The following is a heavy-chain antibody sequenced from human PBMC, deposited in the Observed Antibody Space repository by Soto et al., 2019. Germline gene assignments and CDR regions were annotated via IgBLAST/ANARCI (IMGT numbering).Heavy chain of an antibody. CDR2: INPIVSMS. CDR1: GDTFSFYT. J-gene: IGHJ4*02. CDR3: AASYGSGYRAFDY. Sequence: QVQLVQSGTEVKKPGSSVKVSCKASGDTFSFYTINWVRQAAGLGLEWVGRINPIVSMSNYAQKFQGRVWMTADKSTRTAYMELRSLRSDDTAMYFCAASYGSGYRAFDYWGQGALVIVSS. D-gene: IGHD3-10*01. V-gene: IGHV1-69*02.